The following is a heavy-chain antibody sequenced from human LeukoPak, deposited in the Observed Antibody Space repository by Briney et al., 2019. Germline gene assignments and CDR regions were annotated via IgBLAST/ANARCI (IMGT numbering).Heavy chain of an antibody. D-gene: IGHD6-13*01. V-gene: IGHV3-20*04. CDR1: GFTFDDHG. CDR3: AARAAPTAFDY. Sequence: PGGSLRLSCAASGFTFDDHGMNWVRQAPGKGLEWVSGINWNGGTTGYGDSVKGRFTISRDNAKNSLYLQMNSLRAEDTAVYYCAARAAPTAFDYWGQGTLVTVSS. CDR2: INWNGGTT. J-gene: IGHJ4*02.